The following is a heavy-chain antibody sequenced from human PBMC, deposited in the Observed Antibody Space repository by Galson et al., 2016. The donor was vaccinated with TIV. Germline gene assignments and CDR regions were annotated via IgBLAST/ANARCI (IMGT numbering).Heavy chain of an antibody. V-gene: IGHV2-5*05. Sequence: PALVKPTQTLTLTCTFSGFSLTTRGVGVAWIRQPPRKALEWLAFIYWDEDKRYAPSLRNRLTVTKDPSKNQVVLTLTDMDPADTGTYYCAHRKTGSRPLDAFDIWDQGTMVTVSS. CDR1: GFSLTTRGVG. CDR2: IYWDEDK. CDR3: AHRKTGSRPLDAFDI. J-gene: IGHJ3*02. D-gene: IGHD2-15*01.